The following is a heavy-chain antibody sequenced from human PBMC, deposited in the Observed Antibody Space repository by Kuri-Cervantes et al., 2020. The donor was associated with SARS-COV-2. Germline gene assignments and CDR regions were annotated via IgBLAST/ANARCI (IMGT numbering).Heavy chain of an antibody. J-gene: IGHJ1*01. CDR1: GFTFSSYG. V-gene: IGHV3-30*02. CDR2: IRYDGSNK. D-gene: IGHD3-22*01. Sequence: GESLKISCAASGFTFSSYGMHWVRQAPGKGLEWVAFIRYDGSNKYYADSVKGRFTISRDNAKNSLFLQMNSLRAEDTAVYYCATFSYYYDSSGSLIADYFQHWGQGTLVTVSS. CDR3: ATFSYYYDSSGSLIADYFQH.